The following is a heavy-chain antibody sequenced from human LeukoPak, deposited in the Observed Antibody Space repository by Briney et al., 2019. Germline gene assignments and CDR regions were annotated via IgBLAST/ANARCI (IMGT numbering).Heavy chain of an antibody. Sequence: GGSLRLSCAASGFTFSNAWTSWVRQAPGKGLEWVGRIKSKSDGGGTTDYVAPVKGRFTISRDDSKNTLYMQMDSLRTDDTAVYYCATDLLDYWGQGTLVTVSS. V-gene: IGHV3-15*01. CDR2: IKSKSDGGGTT. CDR3: ATDLLDY. J-gene: IGHJ4*02. CDR1: GFTFSNAW.